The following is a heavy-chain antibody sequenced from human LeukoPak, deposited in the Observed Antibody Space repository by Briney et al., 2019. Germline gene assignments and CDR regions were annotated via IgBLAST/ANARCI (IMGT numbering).Heavy chain of an antibody. J-gene: IGHJ5*02. CDR2: MSSDGTNK. Sequence: GGSLRLSCAASRFTFRNYAMHWVRQAPGKGLEWLAVMSSDGTNKDYADSVKGRFSISRDNSKNTLYLQMNRLRADDTAVYYCARDRSQEFDPWGQGTLVTVSS. V-gene: IGHV3-30*04. CDR3: ARDRSQEFDP. CDR1: RFTFRNYA. D-gene: IGHD3-10*01.